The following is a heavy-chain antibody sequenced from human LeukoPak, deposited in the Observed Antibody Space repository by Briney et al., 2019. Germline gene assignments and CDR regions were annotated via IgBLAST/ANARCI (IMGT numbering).Heavy chain of an antibody. CDR2: IYYSGST. D-gene: IGHD3-10*01. CDR3: ARDGSGSSQPIDY. J-gene: IGHJ4*02. V-gene: IGHV4-30-4*01. Sequence: TSETLSLTCTASGGFISSHYWSWIRQPPGKGLEWIGYIYYSGSTYYNPSLKSRVTISVDTSKNQFSLKLSSVTAADTAVYYCARDGSGSSQPIDYWGQGTLVTVSS. CDR1: GGFISSHY.